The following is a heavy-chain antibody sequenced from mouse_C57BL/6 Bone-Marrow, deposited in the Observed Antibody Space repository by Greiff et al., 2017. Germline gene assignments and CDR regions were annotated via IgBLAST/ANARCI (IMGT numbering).Heavy chain of an antibody. CDR2: INPYNGGT. J-gene: IGHJ1*03. V-gene: IGHV1-19*01. CDR3: ARGKTGSWYFDV. Sequence: VQLQQSGPVLVKPGASVKMSCKASGYTFTDYYMNWVKQSHGKSLEWIGVINPYNGGTSYKQKFKGKATLTVDKSSSTAYMELNSLTSEDSAVYYCARGKTGSWYFDVWGTGTTVTVSS. CDR1: GYTFTDYY. D-gene: IGHD4-1*01.